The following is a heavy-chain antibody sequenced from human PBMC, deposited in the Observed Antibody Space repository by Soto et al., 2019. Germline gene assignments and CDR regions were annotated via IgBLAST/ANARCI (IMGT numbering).Heavy chain of an antibody. CDR2: ISRSGDIT. V-gene: IGHV3-23*01. Sequence: EVQLLESGGALAQPGGSLRLSCAASGSTFSAFCMNWVRQAPGKGLEWVSAISRSGDITYYADSGKGRFTISRDNSKNTLYLEMNSLTGDDTAVYYCAKGGFWVHYGMDVWGQGTTVSVSS. D-gene: IGHD2-15*01. CDR1: GSTFSAFC. J-gene: IGHJ6*02. CDR3: AKGGFWVHYGMDV.